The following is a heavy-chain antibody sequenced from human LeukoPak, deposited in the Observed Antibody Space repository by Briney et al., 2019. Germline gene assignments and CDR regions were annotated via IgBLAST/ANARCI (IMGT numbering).Heavy chain of an antibody. CDR2: IYYSGST. CDR1: GGSISSSSYH. J-gene: IGHJ5*02. D-gene: IGHD2-2*01. V-gene: IGHV4-39*01. CDR3: ARQRTSHSSFDP. Sequence: SETLSLTCTVSGGSISSSSYHWGWIRQPPGKGLEWIGSIYYSGSTYYNPSLKSRVTISVDTSKNQFSLKLSSVTAADTAVYYCARQRTSHSSFDPWGQGTLVTVSS.